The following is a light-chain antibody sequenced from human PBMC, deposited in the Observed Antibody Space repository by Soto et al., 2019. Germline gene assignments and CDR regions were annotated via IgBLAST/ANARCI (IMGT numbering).Light chain of an antibody. Sequence: QSARTQPPSASGSPGQSVTISCTGTSSDVGGYNYVSWYQQHPGKAPKLMIYEVSKRPSGVPDRFSGSKSGNTASLTVSGLQAEDEADYYCSSYAXSNXYHVFGTGTKVTVL. J-gene: IGLJ1*01. CDR2: EVS. CDR3: SSYAXSNXYHV. CDR1: SSDVGGYNY. V-gene: IGLV2-8*01.